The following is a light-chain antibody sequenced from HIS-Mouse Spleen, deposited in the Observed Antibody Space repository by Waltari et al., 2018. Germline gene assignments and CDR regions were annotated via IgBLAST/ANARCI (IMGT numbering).Light chain of an antibody. Sequence: SYELTQPPSVSVSPGHTARITCSGDALPKNYAYWYQQKSGQAPVLVIYEDSKRPSGITERFAGSSSGTMATLTISGAQVEEEADYYCYSTDSSGNHRVFGGGTKLTVL. V-gene: IGLV3-10*01. CDR3: YSTDSSGNHRV. J-gene: IGLJ2*01. CDR1: ALPKNY. CDR2: EDS.